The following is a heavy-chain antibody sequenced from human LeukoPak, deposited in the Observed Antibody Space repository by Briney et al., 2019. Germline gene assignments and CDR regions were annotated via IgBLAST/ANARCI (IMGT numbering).Heavy chain of an antibody. CDR1: GYTFTSYY. D-gene: IGHD1-14*01. CDR3: AREGNRPGYMDV. CDR2: INPSGGST. V-gene: IGHV1-46*01. J-gene: IGHJ6*03. Sequence: ASVKVSCKASGYTFTSYYMHWVRQAPGQGLEWMGIINPSGGSTSHAQKFQGRVTMTRDTSTSTVYMELSSLRSEDTAVYYCAREGNRPGYMDVWGKGTTVTVSS.